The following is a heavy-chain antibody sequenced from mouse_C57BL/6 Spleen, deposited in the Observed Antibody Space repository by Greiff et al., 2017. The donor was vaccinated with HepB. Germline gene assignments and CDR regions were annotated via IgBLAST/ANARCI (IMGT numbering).Heavy chain of an antibody. CDR3: AREKYDYEDDY. J-gene: IGHJ2*01. Sequence: VQLQQSGPELVKPGASVKISCKASGYAFSSSWMNWVKQRPGKGLEWIGRIYPGDGDTNYNGKFKGKATLTADKSSGTAYMQLSSLTSEDSAVYFCAREKYDYEDDYWGQGTTLTVSS. CDR2: IYPGDGDT. V-gene: IGHV1-82*01. CDR1: GYAFSSSW. D-gene: IGHD2-4*01.